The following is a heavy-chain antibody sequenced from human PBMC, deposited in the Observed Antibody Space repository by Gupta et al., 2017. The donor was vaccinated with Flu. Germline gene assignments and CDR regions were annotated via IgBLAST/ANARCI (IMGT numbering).Heavy chain of an antibody. Sequence: QVQLVQSGAEVKKPGASVKVSCKASGYTFTSYDINWVRQATGQGLEWMGWMNPNSGNTGYAQKFQGRVTMTRNTSISTAYMEPSSLRSEDTAVYYCASTSLWSGYYTGYILSNYYGMDVWGQGTTVTVSS. CDR3: ASTSLWSGYYTGYILSNYYGMDV. CDR2: MNPNSGNT. CDR1: GYTFTSYD. V-gene: IGHV1-8*01. D-gene: IGHD3-3*01. J-gene: IGHJ6*02.